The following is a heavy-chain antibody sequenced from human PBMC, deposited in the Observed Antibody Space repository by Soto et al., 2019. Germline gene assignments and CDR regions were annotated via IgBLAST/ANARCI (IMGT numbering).Heavy chain of an antibody. CDR3: ARDGLVSYYFDY. D-gene: IGHD1-26*01. CDR2: ISAYNGNT. Sequence: ASVNVSCKASGYTFTSYFISWVRQAPGQGLEWMGWISAYNGNTNYAQKLQGRVTMTTDTSTSTAYMELRSLRSDDTAVYYCARDGLVSYYFDYWGQGSLVPVSS. CDR1: GYTFTSYF. J-gene: IGHJ4*01. V-gene: IGHV1-18*01.